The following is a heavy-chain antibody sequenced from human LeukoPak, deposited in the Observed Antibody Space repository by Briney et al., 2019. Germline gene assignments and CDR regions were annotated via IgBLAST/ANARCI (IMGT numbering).Heavy chain of an antibody. D-gene: IGHD3-9*01. CDR1: GFTFTNYA. V-gene: IGHV3-23*01. Sequence: PGGSLRLSCVASGFTFTNYAMSWVRQAPGKGLEWVSAITGSDDSSYYADSVKGRFTISRDNSKNTLYLQVNSLRAEDTAVYYCAKWGDYDILTGYYVPDYWGQGTLVTVSS. CDR2: ITGSDDSS. CDR3: AKWGDYDILTGYYVPDY. J-gene: IGHJ4*02.